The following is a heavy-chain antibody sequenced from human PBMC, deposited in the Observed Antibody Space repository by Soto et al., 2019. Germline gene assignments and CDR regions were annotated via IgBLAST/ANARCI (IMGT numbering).Heavy chain of an antibody. J-gene: IGHJ6*02. CDR3: ARDQRMSSSWSAHNYYYYYGMDV. CDR1: GFTFSSYS. D-gene: IGHD6-13*01. CDR2: ISSSSSTI. Sequence: GGSLRLSCAASGFTFSSYSMDWVRQAPGKGLEWVSYISSSSSTIYYADSVKGRFTISRDNAKNSLYLQMNSLRDEDTAVYYCARDQRMSSSWSAHNYYYYYGMDVWGQGTTVTVSS. V-gene: IGHV3-48*02.